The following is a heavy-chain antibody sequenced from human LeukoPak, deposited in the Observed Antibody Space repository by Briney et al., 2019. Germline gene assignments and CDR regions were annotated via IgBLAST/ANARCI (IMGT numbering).Heavy chain of an antibody. CDR1: GYTFTSYD. D-gene: IGHD3-10*01. CDR2: MNPNSGNT. CDR3: ARGRRSLLWFGELSHWFDP. J-gene: IGHJ5*02. Sequence: ASVKVSCKASGYTFTSYDINWVRQATGQGLEWMGWMNPNSGNTGYAQKFQGRVTMTRNTSISTAYMELSSLRSEDTAVYYCARGRRSLLWFGELSHWFDPWGQGTLVTVSS. V-gene: IGHV1-8*01.